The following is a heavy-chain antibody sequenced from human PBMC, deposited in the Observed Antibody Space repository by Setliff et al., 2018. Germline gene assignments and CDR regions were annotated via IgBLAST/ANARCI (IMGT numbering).Heavy chain of an antibody. Sequence: ASVKVSCKTSGYTFSDYGIAWVRQAPGQGLEWMGWISVHTGNTFYSPKFHGRLTMTTDTPATTAYMELKNLRSDDTAAYYCARINFYVSSGYYYAPDLWGQGTLVTVS. V-gene: IGHV1-18*04. J-gene: IGHJ5*02. CDR3: ARINFYVSSGYYYAPDL. D-gene: IGHD3-22*01. CDR1: GYTFSDYG. CDR2: ISVHTGNT.